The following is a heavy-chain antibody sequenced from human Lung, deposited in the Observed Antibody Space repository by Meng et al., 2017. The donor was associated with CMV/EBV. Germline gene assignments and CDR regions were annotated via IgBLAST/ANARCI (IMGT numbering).Heavy chain of an antibody. J-gene: IGHJ6*02. D-gene: IGHD3-3*01. Sequence: GGSLRLXCAASGFTFSSYGMHWVRQAPGKGLEGVAFIRYDGKNEYYADSVKGRFSISRDDSKNTLYLQMNSLRPEDTAVYYCAKETGPISGGYYYYGIDVWXPGNXVTGAS. V-gene: IGHV3-30*02. CDR3: AKETGPISGGYYYYGIDV. CDR1: GFTFSSYG. CDR2: IRYDGKNE.